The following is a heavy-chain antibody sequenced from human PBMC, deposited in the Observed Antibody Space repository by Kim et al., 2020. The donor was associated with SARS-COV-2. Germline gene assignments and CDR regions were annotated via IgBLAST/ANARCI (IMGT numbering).Heavy chain of an antibody. J-gene: IGHJ6*02. Sequence: SVKVSCKASGGTFSSYAISWVRQAPGQGLEWMGRIIPILGIANYAQKFQGRVTITADKSTSTAYMELSSLRSEDTAVYYCARDGGIQLWRGSSGMDVWGQGTTVTVSS. CDR1: GGTFSSYA. D-gene: IGHD5-18*01. CDR2: IIPILGIA. V-gene: IGHV1-69*04. CDR3: ARDGGIQLWRGSSGMDV.